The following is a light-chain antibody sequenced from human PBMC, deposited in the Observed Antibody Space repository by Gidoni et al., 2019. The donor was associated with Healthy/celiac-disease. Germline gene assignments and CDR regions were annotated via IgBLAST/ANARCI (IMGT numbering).Light chain of an antibody. Sequence: DIQMTQSPSSLSASVGDGVTITCRASQGISNSLAWYQQKPGKAPKLLLYAASRLETGVPSRFSGSGSGTDYSLTISSLQPEDFATYYCQQYYSTPPGTFGQGTKLEIK. J-gene: IGKJ2*02. CDR2: AAS. CDR3: QQYYSTPPGT. V-gene: IGKV1-NL1*01. CDR1: QGISNS.